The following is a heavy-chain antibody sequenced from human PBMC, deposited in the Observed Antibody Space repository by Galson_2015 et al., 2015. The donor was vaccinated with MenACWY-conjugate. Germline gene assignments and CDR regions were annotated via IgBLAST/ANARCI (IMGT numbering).Heavy chain of an antibody. CDR1: GFTFSSYG. CDR2: IWYDGGNK. CDR3: ARDRRWEGSSWYDYYYYGMDV. Sequence: SLRLSCAASGFTFSSYGMHWVRQAPGKGLEWVAVIWYDGGNKYYADPVKGRFTISRDNSKNTLYLQMNSLRAEDTAVYYCARDRRWEGSSWYDYYYYGMDVWGQGTTVTVSS. V-gene: IGHV3-33*01. J-gene: IGHJ6*02. D-gene: IGHD6-13*01.